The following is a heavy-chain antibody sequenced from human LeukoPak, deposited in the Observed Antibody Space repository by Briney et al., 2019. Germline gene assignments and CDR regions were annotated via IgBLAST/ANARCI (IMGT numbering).Heavy chain of an antibody. CDR1: GLGVSSDY. CDR2: LYSGGIT. D-gene: IGHD2/OR15-2a*01. CDR3: VRDLETDLSDAFDV. V-gene: IGHV3-66*01. J-gene: IGHJ3*01. Sequence: GGSLRLSCAASGLGVSSDYMSWVRQAPGKGLEWVSVLYSGGITYYADSVKGRFTISRDNSKNTLYLQMNTLRVEDTAVYFCVRDLETDLSDAFDVWGQGTTVIVSS.